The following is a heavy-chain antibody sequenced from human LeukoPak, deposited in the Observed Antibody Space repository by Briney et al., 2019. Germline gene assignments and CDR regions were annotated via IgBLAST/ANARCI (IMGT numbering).Heavy chain of an antibody. D-gene: IGHD4-17*01. Sequence: ASVKVSCKVSGYTLTELSMHWVRQAPGQGLEWMGWISGYNGNTNYAQKFQGRVTMTTDTSTSTAYMELRSLRSDDTAVYYCARGSVTVRGFDPWGQGTLVTVSS. V-gene: IGHV1-18*01. J-gene: IGHJ5*02. CDR1: GYTLTELS. CDR3: ARGSVTVRGFDP. CDR2: ISGYNGNT.